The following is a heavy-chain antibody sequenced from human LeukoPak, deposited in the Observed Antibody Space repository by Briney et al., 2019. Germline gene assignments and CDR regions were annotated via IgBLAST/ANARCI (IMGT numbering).Heavy chain of an antibody. J-gene: IGHJ2*01. CDR3: VTGHYDSRVYFDL. Sequence: GGSLRLSCGASGLTFNTYWIHWVRQAPGKGLVWASRIKFDGSLASYADSVKGRFTISRDNTKNTLYLQMNSLGTEDTALYYCVTGHYDSRVYFDLWGRGTLVIVSS. D-gene: IGHD3-22*01. V-gene: IGHV3-74*01. CDR2: IKFDGSLA. CDR1: GLTFNTYW.